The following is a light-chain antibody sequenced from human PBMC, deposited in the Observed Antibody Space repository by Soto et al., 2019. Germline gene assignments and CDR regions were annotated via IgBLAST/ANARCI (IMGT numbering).Light chain of an antibody. J-gene: IGKJ5*01. CDR3: QQRSNWIT. CDR1: QNVNSN. CDR2: DAS. Sequence: EIVMMQSPATLSVSPGERATLSCRASQNVNSNLAWFQQKTGQAPRLLIYDASNRATGIPARFSGSGSGTDFTLTISSLEPEDFAVYYCQQRSNWITFGQGTRLEIK. V-gene: IGKV3-11*01.